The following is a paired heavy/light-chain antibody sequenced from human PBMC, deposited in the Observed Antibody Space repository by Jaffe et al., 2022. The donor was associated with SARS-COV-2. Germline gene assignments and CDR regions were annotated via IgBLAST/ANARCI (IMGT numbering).Heavy chain of an antibody. CDR3: AKEMLDSSGWRPPLRSPFDY. CDR2: ISGSGGST. J-gene: IGHJ4*02. D-gene: IGHD6-19*01. CDR1: GFTFSSYA. V-gene: IGHV3-23*01. Sequence: EVQLLESGGGLVQPGGSLRLSCAASGFTFSSYAMSWVRQAPGKGLEWVSAISGSGGSTYYADSVKGRFTISRDNSKNTLYLQMNSLRAEDTAVYYCAKEMLDSSGWRPPLRSPFDYWGQGTLVTVSS.
Light chain of an antibody. J-gene: IGLJ2*01. Sequence: QSALTQPASVSGSPGQSITISCTGTSSDVGGYNYVSWYQQHPGKAPKLMIYEVSNRPSGVSNRFSGSKSGNTASLTISGLQAEDEADYYCSSYTSSSTLKFGGGTKLTVL. CDR2: EVS. CDR3: SSYTSSSTLK. V-gene: IGLV2-14*01. CDR1: SSDVGGYNY.